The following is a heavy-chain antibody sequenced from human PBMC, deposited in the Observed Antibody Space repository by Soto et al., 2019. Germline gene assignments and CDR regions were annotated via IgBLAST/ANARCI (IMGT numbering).Heavy chain of an antibody. CDR2: FYYTGGT. D-gene: IGHD6-13*01. J-gene: IGHJ4*02. Sequence: PSETLSLTCTVSGGSISNYYWSWIRQPPGKGLEWIAYFYYTGGTNYNPSLKSRVTISVDTSKNQFSLKLSSVTAADTAVYYCARESRSWYGSIWDYWGQGTLVTVSS. CDR1: GGSISNYY. CDR3: ARESRSWYGSIWDY. V-gene: IGHV4-59*12.